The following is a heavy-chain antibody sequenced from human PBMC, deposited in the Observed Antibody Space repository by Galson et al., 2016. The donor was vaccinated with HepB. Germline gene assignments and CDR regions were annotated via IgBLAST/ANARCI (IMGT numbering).Heavy chain of an antibody. J-gene: IGHJ5*02. Sequence: SVKVSCKATRYTSTRNDINWVRQATGQGLEWRGWMNPSSGNTGYARKFQGRVTMTRNTSISTAYMELSSLRSDDTAVYYCTRGGGQGFDPWGQGTRVTVSS. CDR2: MNPSSGNT. CDR3: TRGGGQGFDP. D-gene: IGHD6-25*01. V-gene: IGHV1-8*01. CDR1: RYTSTRND.